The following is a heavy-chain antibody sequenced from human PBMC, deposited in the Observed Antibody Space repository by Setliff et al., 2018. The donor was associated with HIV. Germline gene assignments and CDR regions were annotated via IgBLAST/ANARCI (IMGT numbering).Heavy chain of an antibody. CDR3: TRGPARRYPGSTVYGL. CDR2: INDSGDT. V-gene: IGHV4-34*01. J-gene: IGHJ1*01. CDR1: GGPLSGYC. D-gene: IGHD1-26*01. Sequence: SETLSLTCGLYGGPLSGYCWTWIRQSPEKGLEWIGEINDSGDTKYNPSLMSRLSMSVEKSKNESSLKVTSLTAADTAVHFCTRGPARRYPGSTVYGLWGQGTPVTVSS.